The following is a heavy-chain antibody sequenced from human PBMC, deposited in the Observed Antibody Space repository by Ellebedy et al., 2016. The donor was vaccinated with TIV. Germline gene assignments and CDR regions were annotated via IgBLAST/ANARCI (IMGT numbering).Heavy chain of an antibody. V-gene: IGHV3-15*01. CDR2: IKSKTDGGTA. J-gene: IGHJ5*02. D-gene: IGHD6-13*01. CDR3: ATDGYPPHWFDP. CDR1: GFTFSNAW. Sequence: GGSLRLSXAASGFTFSNAWMSWVRQAPGKGLEWLGRIKSKTDGGTADYAAPVKGRFTFSRDDSKNTLYLQMNSLKTEDTAVYYCATDGYPPHWFDPWGQGTLVTVSS.